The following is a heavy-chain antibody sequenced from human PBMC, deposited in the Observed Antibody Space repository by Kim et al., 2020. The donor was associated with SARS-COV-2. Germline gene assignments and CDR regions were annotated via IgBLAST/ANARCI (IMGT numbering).Heavy chain of an antibody. CDR2: IDVSNGNT. CDR1: GYSFSSYG. CDR3: ARGGPLGSF. D-gene: IGHD1-26*01. V-gene: IGHV1-3*01. J-gene: IGHJ4*02. Sequence: ASVKVSCKAPGYSFSSYGIHWVRQAPGQRLEWMGWIDVSNGNTKYSQNFQGRLAITKYTSASIAYMELNSLRSEDTAVYYCARGGPLGSFWGQGTLVTVSS.